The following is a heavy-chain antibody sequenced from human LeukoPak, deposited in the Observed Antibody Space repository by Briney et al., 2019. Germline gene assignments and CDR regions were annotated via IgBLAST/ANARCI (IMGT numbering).Heavy chain of an antibody. Sequence: PGGSLRLSCAASGFSFSSYWMSWVRQGPGEGLEWVANIKQDGSEGYNVDSVKGRFTISRDNAKNSLYLQMNSLRAEDTAVYYCARGSIVVVTAISYYFDYWGQGTLVTVSS. J-gene: IGHJ4*02. V-gene: IGHV3-7*01. CDR1: GFSFSSYW. CDR3: ARGSIVVVTAISYYFDY. D-gene: IGHD2-21*02. CDR2: IKQDGSEG.